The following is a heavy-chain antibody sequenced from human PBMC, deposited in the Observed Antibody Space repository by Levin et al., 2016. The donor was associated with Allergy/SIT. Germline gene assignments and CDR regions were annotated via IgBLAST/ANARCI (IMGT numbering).Heavy chain of an antibody. CDR1: GGSISSGGYY. J-gene: IGHJ4*02. D-gene: IGHD3-9*01. CDR2: IYYSGST. Sequence: SETLSLTCTVSGGSISSGGYYWSWIRQHPGKGLEWIGYIYYSGSTHYNPSLKSRVTISVDTSKNQFSLKLSSVTAADTAVYYCARAPRNYDILTGYSELSYFDYWGQGTLVTVSS. V-gene: IGHV4-31*03. CDR3: ARAPRNYDILTGYSELSYFDY.